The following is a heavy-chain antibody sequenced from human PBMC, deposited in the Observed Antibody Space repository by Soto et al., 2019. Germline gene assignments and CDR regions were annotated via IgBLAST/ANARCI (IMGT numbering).Heavy chain of an antibody. D-gene: IGHD6-13*01. V-gene: IGHV5-51*01. CDR2: IYPGDSDT. J-gene: IGHJ6*03. Sequence: PRGSLKISCKGSGYSFTSYWIGWVRQMPGKGLEWMGIIYPGDSDTRYSPSFQGQVTISADKSISTAYLQWSSLKASDTAMYYCARRGSWSRGYYYYYMDVWGKGTTVTVSS. CDR3: ARRGSWSRGYYYYYMDV. CDR1: GYSFTSYW.